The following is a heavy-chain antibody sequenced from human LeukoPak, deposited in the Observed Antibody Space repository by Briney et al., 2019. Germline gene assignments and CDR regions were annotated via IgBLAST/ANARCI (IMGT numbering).Heavy chain of an antibody. J-gene: IGHJ4*02. CDR2: ISWNSGSI. Sequence: GGSLRLSCAASGFTFDVYAMHWVRQAPGKGLEWVSGISWNSGSIGYADSVKGRFTISRDNAKNSLYLQMNSLRAEDTALYYCAKDMGYSSSWYVDYWGQGTLVTVSS. CDR3: AKDMGYSSSWYVDY. V-gene: IGHV3-9*01. D-gene: IGHD6-13*01. CDR1: GFTFDVYA.